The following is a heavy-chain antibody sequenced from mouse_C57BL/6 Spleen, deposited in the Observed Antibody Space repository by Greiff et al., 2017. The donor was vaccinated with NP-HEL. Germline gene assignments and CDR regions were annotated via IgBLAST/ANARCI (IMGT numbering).Heavy chain of an antibody. CDR2: ISSGSSTI. J-gene: IGHJ4*01. CDR1: GFTFSDYG. CDR3: ASRSSYDYAMDY. V-gene: IGHV5-17*01. Sequence: EVKLMESGGGLVKPGGSLKLSCAASGFTFSDYGMHWVRQAPEKGLEWVAYISSGSSTIYYADTVKGRFTISRDNAKNTLFLQMTSLRSEDTAMYYCASRSSYDYAMDYWGQGTSVTVSS. D-gene: IGHD1-1*01.